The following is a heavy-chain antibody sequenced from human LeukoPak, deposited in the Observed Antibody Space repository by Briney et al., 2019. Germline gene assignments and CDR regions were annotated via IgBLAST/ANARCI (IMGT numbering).Heavy chain of an antibody. J-gene: IGHJ4*02. Sequence: PSETLSLTCTVSGGSISSSSYYWGWIRQPPGKGLEWIGSIYYSGSTYYNPSLKSRVTISVDTSKNQFSLKLSSVTAADTAVYYCARRRWHGSSLFDYWGQGTLVTVSS. CDR1: GGSISSSSYY. CDR2: IYYSGST. D-gene: IGHD2-15*01. CDR3: ARRRWHGSSLFDY. V-gene: IGHV4-39*01.